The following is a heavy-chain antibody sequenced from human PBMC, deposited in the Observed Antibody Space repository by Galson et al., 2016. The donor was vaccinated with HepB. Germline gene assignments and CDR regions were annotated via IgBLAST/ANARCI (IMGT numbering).Heavy chain of an antibody. D-gene: IGHD2-21*01. Sequence: ESLSLTCTVSGGSISSYYWSWIRQPPGKGLEWIGYIYYSGSTNYNPSLKSRVTISVDTSKNQFSLKLSSVTAADTAVYYCARGDCGGDCYVDYWGQGTLVTASS. CDR1: GGSISSYY. CDR3: ARGDCGGDCYVDY. CDR2: IYYSGST. V-gene: IGHV4-59*01. J-gene: IGHJ4*02.